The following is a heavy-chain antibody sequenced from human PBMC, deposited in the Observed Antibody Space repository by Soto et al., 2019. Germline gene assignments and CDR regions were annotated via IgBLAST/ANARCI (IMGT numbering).Heavy chain of an antibody. V-gene: IGHV3-48*01. CDR3: ARDLRLGSSWLHYYGMDV. CDR2: ISSSSSTI. Sequence: GGSLRLSCAASGFTFSSYSMNWVRQAPGKGLEWVSYISSSSSTIYYADSVKGRFTISRDNAKNSLYLQMNSLRAEDTAVYYCARDLRLGSSWLHYYGMDVWGQGTTVTVSS. CDR1: GFTFSSYS. D-gene: IGHD6-13*01. J-gene: IGHJ6*02.